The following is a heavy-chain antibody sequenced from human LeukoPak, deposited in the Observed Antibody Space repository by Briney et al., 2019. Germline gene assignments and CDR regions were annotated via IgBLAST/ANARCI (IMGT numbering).Heavy chain of an antibody. CDR2: INHSGST. Sequence: SETLSLTCAVYGGSFSGYYWSWIRQPPGKGLEWIGEINHSGSTNYNPSLKSRVTISVDTSKNQFSLKLSSVTAADTAVYYCARAMKRGYSYGRIWFDPWGQGTLATVSS. J-gene: IGHJ5*02. CDR1: GGSFSGYY. D-gene: IGHD5-18*01. V-gene: IGHV4-34*01. CDR3: ARAMKRGYSYGRIWFDP.